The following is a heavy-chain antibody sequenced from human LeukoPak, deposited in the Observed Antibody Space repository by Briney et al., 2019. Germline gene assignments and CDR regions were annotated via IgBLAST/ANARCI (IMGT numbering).Heavy chain of an antibody. J-gene: IGHJ4*02. CDR1: GFTFSSYA. CDR3: ARVSWLSLCFDY. CDR2: ISGSGGST. Sequence: GGSLRLSCAASGFTFSSYAMSWVRQAPGKGLEWVSAISGSGGSTYYADSVKGRFTISRDNAKNSLYLQMNSLRAEDTAVYYCARVSWLSLCFDYWGQGTLVTVSS. D-gene: IGHD5-24*01. V-gene: IGHV3-23*01.